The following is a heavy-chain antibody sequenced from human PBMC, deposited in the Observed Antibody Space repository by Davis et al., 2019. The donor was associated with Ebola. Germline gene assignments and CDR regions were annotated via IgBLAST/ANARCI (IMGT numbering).Heavy chain of an antibody. CDR2: ISSSTSTI. V-gene: IGHV3-48*02. CDR3: VRGINVVAATRCDY. D-gene: IGHD2-15*01. CDR1: GFTFSVYS. J-gene: IGHJ4*02. Sequence: GGSLTLSCAASGFTFSVYSMNWVRQAPGKGLEWISYISSSTSTIYYADSVKGRFSVSRDNAKKSLYLQMNSLRDEDTAVYYCVRGINVVAATRCDYWGQGTLVTVSS.